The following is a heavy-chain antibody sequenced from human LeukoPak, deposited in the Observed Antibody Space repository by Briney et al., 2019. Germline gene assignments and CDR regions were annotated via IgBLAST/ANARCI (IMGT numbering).Heavy chain of an antibody. Sequence: PSETLSLTCTVSGGSISSYYWSWIRQPPGKGLEWIGYIYYSGSTKYNPSLKSRVTFSVDTSKNQFSLKLSSVTAADTAVYYCARDGYGDGMDYWGLGTLVTVSS. CDR1: GGSISSYY. J-gene: IGHJ4*02. CDR2: IYYSGST. V-gene: IGHV4-59*01. CDR3: ARDGYGDGMDY. D-gene: IGHD4-17*01.